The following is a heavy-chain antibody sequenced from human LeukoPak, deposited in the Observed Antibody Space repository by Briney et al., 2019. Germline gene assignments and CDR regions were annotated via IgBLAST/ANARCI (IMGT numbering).Heavy chain of an antibody. CDR1: GYTFTSYD. V-gene: IGHV1-8*01. J-gene: IGHJ4*02. CDR3: ARGPYGAVAGTFGDLDY. D-gene: IGHD6-19*01. CDR2: MNPNSRNT. Sequence: ASVKVSCKASGYTFTSYDINWVRQATGQGLEWMGWMNPNSRNTGYAQKFQGRVTMTRNTSISTAYMELSSLRSEDTAVYYCARGPYGAVAGTFGDLDYWGQGTLVTVSS.